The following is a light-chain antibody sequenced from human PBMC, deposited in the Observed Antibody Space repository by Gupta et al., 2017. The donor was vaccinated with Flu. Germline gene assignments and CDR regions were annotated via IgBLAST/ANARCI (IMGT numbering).Light chain of an antibody. CDR1: NSNIGPNY. J-gene: IGLJ3*02. CDR2: DNN. Sequence: QSVLTQPPSVSAAPGQKVTISCSGSNSNIGPNYVSWYQQLPGTAPNLLIYDNNKRPSGMPDRFSGSKSGTSATLGITGLQTGDEADYYCGTWDHSLNNGRVFGGGTKLTVL. V-gene: IGLV1-51*02. CDR3: GTWDHSLNNGRV.